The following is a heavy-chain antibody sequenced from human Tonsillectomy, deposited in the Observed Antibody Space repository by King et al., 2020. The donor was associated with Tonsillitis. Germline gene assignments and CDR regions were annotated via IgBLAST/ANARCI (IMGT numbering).Heavy chain of an antibody. J-gene: IGHJ4*02. V-gene: IGHV5-10-1*01. CDR2: VDPTDSST. D-gene: IGHD3-3*01. CDR1: GYRFTDYW. CDR3: ARLGLEGSFTYGIPLDF. Sequence: QLVQSGAEVKKPGESLKISCEVSGYRFTDYWITWVRQMPGKGLEWMGRVDPTDSSTNYSPSFQGHFTMSADRSSNTAFLQWTSLRASDTAMYYCARLGLEGSFTYGIPLDFWGQGTLVTVSS.